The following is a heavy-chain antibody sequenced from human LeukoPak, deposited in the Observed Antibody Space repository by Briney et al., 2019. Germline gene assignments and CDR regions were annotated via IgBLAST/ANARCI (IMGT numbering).Heavy chain of an antibody. Sequence: GGSLRLSCAASGFTFSSYAMSWVRQAPGKGLEWVSAISGSGGSTYYADSVKGRFTVSRDNSKNTLYLQMNSLRAEDTAVYYCAKTLLWFGELSHFDYWGQGTLVTVSS. CDR3: AKTLLWFGELSHFDY. CDR1: GFTFSSYA. J-gene: IGHJ4*02. V-gene: IGHV3-23*01. D-gene: IGHD3-10*01. CDR2: ISGSGGST.